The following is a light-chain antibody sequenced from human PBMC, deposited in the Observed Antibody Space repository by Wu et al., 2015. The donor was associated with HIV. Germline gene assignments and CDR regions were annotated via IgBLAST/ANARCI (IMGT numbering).Light chain of an antibody. CDR3: QQRGNWPLFT. J-gene: IGKJ3*01. CDR2: DAS. Sequence: EIVLTQSPATLSFSPGETATLSCRASQSVSGALAWYQKRPGQSPRLLMYDASSRATGIPARFSGSGSATDFTLTISSLEPEDSAIYYCQQRGNWPLFTFGPGTKVDIK. V-gene: IGKV3-11*01. CDR1: QSVSGA.